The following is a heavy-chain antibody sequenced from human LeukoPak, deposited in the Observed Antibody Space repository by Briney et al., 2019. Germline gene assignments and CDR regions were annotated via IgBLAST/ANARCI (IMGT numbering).Heavy chain of an antibody. CDR1: GFTFSNYG. V-gene: IGHV3-33*01. J-gene: IGHJ4*02. D-gene: IGHD3-3*01. CDR3: ARDRSYDFWSGYSTPDY. CDR2: IWYEGTNI. Sequence: GRSLRLSCAASGFTFSNYGMHWVRQAPGKGLEWVAVIWYEGTNIYYADSVKGRFTISRDNSKSTVYLQMNSLRAEDTAMYYCARDRSYDFWSGYSTPDYWGQGTLVTVSS.